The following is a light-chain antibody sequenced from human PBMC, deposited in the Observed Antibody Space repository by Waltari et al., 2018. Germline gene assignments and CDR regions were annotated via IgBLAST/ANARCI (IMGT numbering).Light chain of an antibody. Sequence: DMQMTQSPSTLSASVGDRVTISCRASQSVGTWLAWYQQKPGKAPKLLIYMASSLESGVPSRFSGSGSGREFTLTISSLQPDDFATYSCQQYSSFSTFGQGTKVDI. CDR1: QSVGTW. CDR3: QQYSSFST. V-gene: IGKV1-5*03. CDR2: MAS. J-gene: IGKJ2*01.